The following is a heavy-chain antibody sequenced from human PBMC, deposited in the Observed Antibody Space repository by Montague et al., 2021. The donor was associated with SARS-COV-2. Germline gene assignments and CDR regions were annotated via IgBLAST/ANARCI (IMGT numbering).Heavy chain of an antibody. CDR2: IYYRRST. CDR1: GGSISSYY. CDR3: ARSMGGSYLHYVYY. J-gene: IGHJ4*02. V-gene: IGHV4-59*01. Sequence: SETRSLTCTVSGGSISSYYWSWIRQPPGKGLEWIVYIYYRRSTNYNPSLKSRVTILVDMSKNQLSLKLSSVTAADTAVYYCARSMGGSYLHYVYYWGQGTLVTVSS. D-gene: IGHD1-26*01.